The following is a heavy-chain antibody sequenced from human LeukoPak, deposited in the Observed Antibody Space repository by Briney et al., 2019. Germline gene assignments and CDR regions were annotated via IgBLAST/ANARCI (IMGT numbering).Heavy chain of an antibody. CDR1: GFTFNTYN. V-gene: IGHV3-21*01. J-gene: IGHJ6*02. CDR3: ARDGLYYYGMDV. Sequence: GGSLRLSCAASGFTFNTYNMCWVRQAPGKGLEWVSSISTTSYIYYADSVKGRFTISRDNAKNSLYLQMNSLRAEDTAVYYCARDGLYYYGMDVWGQGTTVTVSS. CDR2: ISTTSYI.